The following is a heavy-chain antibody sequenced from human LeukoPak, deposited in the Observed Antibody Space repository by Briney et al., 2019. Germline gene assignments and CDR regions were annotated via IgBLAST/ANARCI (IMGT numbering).Heavy chain of an antibody. Sequence: SETLSLTCTVSGGSISSYYWSCIRQPPGKGLEWIGYIYYSGSTNYNPSLKSRVTISVDTSKNQFSLKLSSVTAADTAVYYCAGTYGDYGWFDPWGQGTLVTVSS. D-gene: IGHD4-17*01. CDR3: AGTYGDYGWFDP. V-gene: IGHV4-59*08. CDR1: GGSISSYY. J-gene: IGHJ5*02. CDR2: IYYSGST.